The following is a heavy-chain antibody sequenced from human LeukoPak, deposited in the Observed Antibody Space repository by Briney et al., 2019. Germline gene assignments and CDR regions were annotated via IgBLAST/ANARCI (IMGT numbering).Heavy chain of an antibody. CDR1: GFTFSSYS. Sequence: PGGSLRLSCAASGFTFSSYSMNWVRQAPGKGLEWVSSISSSSSYIYYADSVKGRFTISRDNAKNSLYLQMNSLRAEDTAVYYCARDRVEMATIGKVGLKIYARYGMDVWGQGTTVTVSS. V-gene: IGHV3-21*01. J-gene: IGHJ6*02. CDR3: ARDRVEMATIGKVGLKIYARYGMDV. D-gene: IGHD5-24*01. CDR2: ISSSSSYI.